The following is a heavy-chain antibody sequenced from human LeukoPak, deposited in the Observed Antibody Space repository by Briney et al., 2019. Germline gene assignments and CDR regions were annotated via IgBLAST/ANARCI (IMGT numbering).Heavy chain of an antibody. Sequence: PSETLSLTCTVSGYSISSGYYWGWIRQPPGKGLEWIGEINHSGSTNYNPSLKSRVTISVDTSKNQFSLKLSSVTAADTAVYYCARRGSSGWYYWGQGTLVTVSS. D-gene: IGHD6-19*01. V-gene: IGHV4-38-2*02. J-gene: IGHJ4*02. CDR3: ARRGSSGWYY. CDR2: INHSGST. CDR1: GYSISSGYY.